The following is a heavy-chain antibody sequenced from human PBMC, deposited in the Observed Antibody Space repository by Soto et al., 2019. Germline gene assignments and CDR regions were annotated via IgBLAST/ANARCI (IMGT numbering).Heavy chain of an antibody. Sequence: EVQLVXSGGGLVQPGGSLXLSCAASGFTVSSKYMTWVRQAPGKGLEWVSLIQSGGTTYYADSVKGRFTIXRDTXENTXXXXXXXXXXXXXXXXXXXRXDXXCXGGRXYGXPLDVWGKGTTVTVSS. CDR3: XRXDXXCXGGRXYGXPLDV. CDR2: IQSGGTT. J-gene: IGHJ6*04. D-gene: IGHD2-15*01. V-gene: IGHV3-66*01. CDR1: GFTVSSKY.